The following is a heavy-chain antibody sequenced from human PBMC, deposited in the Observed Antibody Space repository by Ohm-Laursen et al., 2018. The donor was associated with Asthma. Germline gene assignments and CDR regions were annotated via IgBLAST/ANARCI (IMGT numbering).Heavy chain of an antibody. Sequence: GTLSLTCAVDSGSISSSSYYWGWIRQPPGKGLEWIGTIYYSGSTYYNPSLKSRVTISVDTSKNQFSLKLSSVTAADTAVYYCVRGLTVTYAFDHWGQGTLLTVSS. V-gene: IGHV4-39*01. CDR3: VRGLTVTYAFDH. J-gene: IGHJ4*02. CDR2: IYYSGST. D-gene: IGHD4-17*01. CDR1: SGSISSSSYY.